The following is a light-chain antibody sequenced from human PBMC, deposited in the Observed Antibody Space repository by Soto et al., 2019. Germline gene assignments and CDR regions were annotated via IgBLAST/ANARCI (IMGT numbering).Light chain of an antibody. CDR1: QDISIY. CDR3: QQLHSFVLT. Sequence: IQLTQSPSSLSASIGDRVTITCRASQDISIYLAWYQQKSGEAPRLLIYGASTLQSGVPSRFSGSRSGTDFTLTIRGLQPEDFATHYCQQLHSFVLTFGGGTKVEMK. V-gene: IGKV1-9*01. J-gene: IGKJ4*01. CDR2: GAS.